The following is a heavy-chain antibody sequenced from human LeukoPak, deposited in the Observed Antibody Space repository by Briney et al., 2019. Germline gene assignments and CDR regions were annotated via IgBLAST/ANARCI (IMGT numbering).Heavy chain of an antibody. CDR1: GYSISSGYY. J-gene: IGHJ4*02. Sequence: SETLSLTCAVSGYSISSGYYWGWIRQPPGKGLEWIGSIYHSGSTYYNPSLKSRVTISVDTSKNQFSLKLTSVTAADTAVYYCAREGGGHDPDYWGQGTLVTVSS. V-gene: IGHV4-38-2*02. D-gene: IGHD5-12*01. CDR3: AREGGGHDPDY. CDR2: IYHSGST.